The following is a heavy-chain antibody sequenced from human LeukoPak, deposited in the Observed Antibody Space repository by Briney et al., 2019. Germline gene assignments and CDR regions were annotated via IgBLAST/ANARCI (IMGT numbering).Heavy chain of an antibody. CDR2: ISSSSSYI. CDR3: ARDNIAAAGTGDY. J-gene: IGHJ4*02. D-gene: IGHD6-13*01. CDR1: GFTFSSYS. V-gene: IGHV3-21*01. Sequence: GGSLRLSCAASGFTFSSYSMNWVRQAPGKGLEWVSSISSSSSYIYYADSVKGRFTISRDNAKNSLYLQMNSLRAEDTAVYYCARDNIAAAGTGDYWGQGTLVTVSS.